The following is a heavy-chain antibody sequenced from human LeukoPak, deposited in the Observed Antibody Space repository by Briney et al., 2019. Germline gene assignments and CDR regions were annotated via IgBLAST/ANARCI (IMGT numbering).Heavy chain of an antibody. CDR1: GGSISSYY. Sequence: SGTLSLTCTVSGGSISSYYWSWIRQPPGKGLEWIGYIYYSGSTNYNPSLKSRVTISVDTSKNQFSLKLSSVTAADTAVYYCARGNYYFDYWGQGTLVTVSS. D-gene: IGHD1-7*01. V-gene: IGHV4-59*08. CDR3: ARGNYYFDY. J-gene: IGHJ4*02. CDR2: IYYSGST.